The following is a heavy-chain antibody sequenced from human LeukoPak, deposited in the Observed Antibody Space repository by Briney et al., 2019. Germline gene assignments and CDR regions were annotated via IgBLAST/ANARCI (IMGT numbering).Heavy chain of an antibody. D-gene: IGHD4-17*01. J-gene: IGHJ4*02. CDR2: ISSSSSTI. V-gene: IGHV3-48*02. CDR1: GFTFSSSS. CDR3: ARGPTVTTIAYFDY. Sequence: PGGSLRLSCAASGFTFSSSSMNCVRQAPGKGLEWVSYISSSSSTIYYADSVKGRFTISRDNAKNSLYLQMNSLRDEDTAVYYCARGPTVTTIAYFDYWGQGTLVTVSS.